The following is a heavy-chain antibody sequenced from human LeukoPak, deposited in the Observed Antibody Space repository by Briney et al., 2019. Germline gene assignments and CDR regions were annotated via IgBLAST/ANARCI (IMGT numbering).Heavy chain of an antibody. CDR2: INPNGITT. V-gene: IGHV3-74*01. CDR1: GFIFRNYW. CDR3: ARDFAGDRDY. D-gene: IGHD4-17*01. J-gene: IGHJ4*02. Sequence: GGSLRLSCAASGFIFRNYWMHWVRQAPGKGLVWVARINPNGITTAYTDSVKGRFTISRDNAKNTLYLQMNSLRVEDTAVYYCARDFAGDRDYWGQGTLVTVSS.